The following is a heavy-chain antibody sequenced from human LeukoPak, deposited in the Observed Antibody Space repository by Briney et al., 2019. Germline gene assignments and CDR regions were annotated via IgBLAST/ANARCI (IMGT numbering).Heavy chain of an antibody. Sequence: SETLSLTCAVYGGSFSGYYWSWIRQPPGKGLEWIGEINHSGSTNYNPSLKSRVTISVDTSKNQFSLKLSSVTAADTAVYYCATLAIAQGGWFDPWGQGTLVTVSS. J-gene: IGHJ5*02. D-gene: IGHD2-2*02. V-gene: IGHV4-34*01. CDR3: ATLAIAQGGWFDP. CDR2: INHSGST. CDR1: GGSFSGYY.